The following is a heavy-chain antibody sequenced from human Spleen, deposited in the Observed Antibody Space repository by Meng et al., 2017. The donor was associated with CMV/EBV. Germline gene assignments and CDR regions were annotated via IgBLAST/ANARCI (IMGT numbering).Heavy chain of an antibody. D-gene: IGHD3-10*01. J-gene: IGHJ4*02. CDR2: ISGSGVTM. CDR3: ARGADLLLWFGESPQDY. Sequence: GGSLRLSCAASGFTFRNYDMNWVRQAPGKGLEWVSFISGSGVTMYYVDSVKGRFTISRDNAKNSLYLQMNSLRAEDTAIYYCARGADLLLWFGESPQDYWGQGTLVTDSS. V-gene: IGHV3-48*03. CDR1: GFTFRNYD.